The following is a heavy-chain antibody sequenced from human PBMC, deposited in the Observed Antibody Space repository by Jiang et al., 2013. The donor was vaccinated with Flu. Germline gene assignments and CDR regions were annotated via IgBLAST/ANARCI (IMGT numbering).Heavy chain of an antibody. Sequence: YTFTSYYMRLGATGPWTRLEWMGIINPSGGSTSYAQKFQGRVTMTRDTSTSTVYMELSSLRSEDTAVYYCASRYSSSWGWFDPWGQGTLVTVSS. D-gene: IGHD6-13*01. CDR3: ASRYSSSWGWFDP. V-gene: IGHV1-46*01. CDR2: INPSGGST. J-gene: IGHJ5*02. CDR1: YTFTSYY.